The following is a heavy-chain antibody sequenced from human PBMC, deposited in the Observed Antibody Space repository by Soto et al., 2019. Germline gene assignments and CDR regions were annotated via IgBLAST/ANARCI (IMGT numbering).Heavy chain of an antibody. Sequence: GGSLRLSCAASGFPFSSYAMSWVRHSPDKGLEWVSAIDFTGAGTYYADSVKGRFTISRDNSKNTLYLQMSSLRAEDTAVYFCARRFSSSSFYFDYWGQGTLVTVSS. V-gene: IGHV3-23*01. D-gene: IGHD6-6*01. CDR1: GFPFSSYA. J-gene: IGHJ4*02. CDR2: IDFTGAGT. CDR3: ARRFSSSSFYFDY.